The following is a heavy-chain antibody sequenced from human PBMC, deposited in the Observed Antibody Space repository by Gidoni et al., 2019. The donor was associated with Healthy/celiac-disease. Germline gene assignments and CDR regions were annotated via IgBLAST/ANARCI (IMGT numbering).Heavy chain of an antibody. J-gene: IGHJ4*02. D-gene: IGHD3-3*01. CDR1: GFTFGDYA. CDR2: IRSKAYGGTT. V-gene: IGHV3-49*05. CDR3: TRAQPQLQYDFWSPYYFDY. Sequence: EVQLVESGGGLVKPGRSLRLSCTASGFTFGDYAISSFRQAPGKGLEWVGFIRSKAYGGTTEYAASVKGRFTISRDDSKSIAYLQMNSLKTEDTAVYYCTRAQPQLQYDFWSPYYFDYWGQGTLVTVSS.